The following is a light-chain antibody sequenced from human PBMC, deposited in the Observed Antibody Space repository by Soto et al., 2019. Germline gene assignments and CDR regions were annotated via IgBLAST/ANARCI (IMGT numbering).Light chain of an antibody. Sequence: QSVLTQPPSASGTPGQRVTISCSGSSSNIGSNTVNWYQQLPGTAPKLVIYSNNQLPSGVPDRFSGSKSGTSASLATSGLQSEDEADYYCAAWDDRLNCFYVFGTGTKVTVL. J-gene: IGLJ1*01. CDR2: SNN. CDR1: SSNIGSNT. V-gene: IGLV1-44*01. CDR3: AAWDDRLNCFYV.